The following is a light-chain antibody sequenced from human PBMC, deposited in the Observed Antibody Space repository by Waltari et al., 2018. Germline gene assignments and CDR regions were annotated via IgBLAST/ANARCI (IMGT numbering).Light chain of an antibody. CDR2: EVS. CDR1: SSDVGGGYNC. Sequence: QSALTQPASVSGSPGQSITISCTGSSSDVGGGYNCVSWYQQHPGKAPKLLIYEVSNRPSGVSNRFSASTSGNTASLTISGLQAEDEADYYYSSCTSGSTRVFGTGTTVTVL. V-gene: IGLV2-14*01. J-gene: IGLJ1*01. CDR3: SSCTSGSTRV.